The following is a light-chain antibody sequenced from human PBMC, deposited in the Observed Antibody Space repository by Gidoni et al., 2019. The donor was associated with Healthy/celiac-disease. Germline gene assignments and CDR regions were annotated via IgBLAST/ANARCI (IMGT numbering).Light chain of an antibody. CDR2: EVS. J-gene: IGLJ2*01. CDR1: SSDVGVYNY. Sequence: QSALPQPPSASGSPGQSVTISCTGTSSDVGVYNYVSWYQQHPGKAPKLLIYEVSKRPSGVPDRFSGSKSGNTTSLTVSGLQAEDEADYYCSSYAGSNRVFGGGTKLTVL. CDR3: SSYAGSNRV. V-gene: IGLV2-8*01.